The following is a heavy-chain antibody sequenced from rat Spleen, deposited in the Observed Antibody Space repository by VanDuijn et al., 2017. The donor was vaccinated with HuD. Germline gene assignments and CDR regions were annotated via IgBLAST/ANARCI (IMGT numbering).Heavy chain of an antibody. CDR1: GFTFSDYN. CDR3: ATGYSGDY. D-gene: IGHD1-1*01. CDR2: IIYDGSRT. J-gene: IGHJ2*01. V-gene: IGHV5S10*01. Sequence: EVQLVESGGGLVQPGSPLKLSCAASGFTFSDYNMAWVRQAPKEGLEWVATIIYDGSRTYYRDSMKGRFTISRDHAKSTLYLQMDSLRSEDTATYYCATGYSGDYWGQGVMVTVSS.